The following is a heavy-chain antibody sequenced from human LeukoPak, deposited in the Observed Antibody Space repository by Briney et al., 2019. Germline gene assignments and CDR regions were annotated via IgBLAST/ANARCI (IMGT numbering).Heavy chain of an antibody. CDR3: ARYYYGSGSANGFDI. D-gene: IGHD3-10*01. CDR1: GDSVSSNSAA. Sequence: SQTLSLTCDISGDSVSSNSAAWNWIRQSPSRGLEWLGRTYYRSKWENDFAPSVKSRITIDPDTSKNQFSLQLNSVTPEDTAVYYCARYYYGSGSANGFDIWGQGAMVTVSS. V-gene: IGHV6-1*01. J-gene: IGHJ3*02. CDR2: TYYRSKWEN.